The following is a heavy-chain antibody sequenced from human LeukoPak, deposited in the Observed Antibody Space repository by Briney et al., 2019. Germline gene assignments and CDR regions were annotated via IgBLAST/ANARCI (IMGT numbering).Heavy chain of an antibody. D-gene: IGHD3-22*01. CDR2: INPNSGGT. Sequence: GASVKVSCKTSGYIFTAYYIHWVRQAPGQGLEWMGWINPNSGGTNYAQKFQGRVTMTRDTSISTAYMELSRLRSDDTAVYYCARASYYYDSSGYPGYYFDYWGQGTLVTVSS. J-gene: IGHJ4*02. V-gene: IGHV1-2*02. CDR3: ARASYYYDSSGYPGYYFDY. CDR1: GYIFTAYY.